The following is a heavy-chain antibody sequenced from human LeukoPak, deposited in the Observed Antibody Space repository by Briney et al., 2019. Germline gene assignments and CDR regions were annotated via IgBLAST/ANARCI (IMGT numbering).Heavy chain of an antibody. Sequence: GGSLRLFCAASGFTFSSYAMSWVRQAPGKGLEWVSSISGSGGRTYYTNSVQGRFTMSRDNSRNTLYLQMNSLRAEDTAVYYCARRAFSDAFEIWGQGTMVTVSS. CDR3: ARRAFSDAFEI. CDR2: ISGSGGRT. V-gene: IGHV3-23*01. CDR1: GFTFSSYA. D-gene: IGHD3-3*01. J-gene: IGHJ3*02.